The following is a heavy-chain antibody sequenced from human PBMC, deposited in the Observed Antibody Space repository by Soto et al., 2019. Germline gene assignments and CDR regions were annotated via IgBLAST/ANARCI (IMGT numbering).Heavy chain of an antibody. CDR3: ANLGYCTNGVCYSFGGGKGY. CDR2: ISGSGGST. J-gene: IGHJ4*02. CDR1: GFTFSSYA. V-gene: IGHV3-23*01. D-gene: IGHD2-8*01. Sequence: GGSLRLSCAASGFTFSSYAMSWVRQAPGKGLEWVSAISGSGGSTYYADSVKGRFTISRDNSKNTLYLQMNSLRAEDTAVYYCANLGYCTNGVCYSFGGGKGYWGQGTLVTVSS.